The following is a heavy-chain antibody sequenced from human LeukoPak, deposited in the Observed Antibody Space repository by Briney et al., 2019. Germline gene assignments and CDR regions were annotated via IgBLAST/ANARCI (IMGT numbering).Heavy chain of an antibody. D-gene: IGHD3-9*01. CDR2: ITGSGGNT. V-gene: IGHV3-23*01. J-gene: IGHJ4*02. CDR1: GFTFSNYA. CDR3: AKWGDYDVLTGYYVSDY. Sequence: GGSLRLSCAASGFTFSNYAMSWVRQAPGKGLEWVSAITGSGGNTYYADSVKGRFTISRDNSKNTVFLQMNSMRAEDTAVYYCAKWGDYDVLTGYYVSDYWGQGTLVTVSS.